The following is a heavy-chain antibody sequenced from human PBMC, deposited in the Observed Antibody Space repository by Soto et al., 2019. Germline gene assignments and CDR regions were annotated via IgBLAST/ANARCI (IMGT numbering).Heavy chain of an antibody. CDR1: GYTFTSYD. D-gene: IGHD2-21*02. CDR3: AREAYCGGDCYSRLFYFDY. V-gene: IGHV1-18*01. J-gene: IGHJ4*02. CDR2: ISVYNGNT. Sequence: QVQLVQSGPEVKKPGAPVKVSCKASGYTFTSYDISWVRQAPGQGLEWMGWISVYNGNTNYAQKLQGRVTMTTDTSTSTAYMELRSLRSDDTAVYYCAREAYCGGDCYSRLFYFDYWGQGTLVTVSS.